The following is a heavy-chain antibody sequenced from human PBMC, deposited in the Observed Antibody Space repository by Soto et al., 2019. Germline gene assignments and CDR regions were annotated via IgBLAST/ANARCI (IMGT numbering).Heavy chain of an antibody. J-gene: IGHJ6*02. V-gene: IGHV3-30-3*01. D-gene: IGHD5-18*01. CDR1: GFTFTSYA. CDR2: ISYDGSNK. Sequence: QVQLVESGGGVVQPGRSLRLSCAASGFTFTSYAMHWVRQAPGKGLEWVAVISYDGSNKYYADSVKGRFTISRDNSKNSLYLEMNSLRAEDTAVYYCARVRVDTAMGLGYYYYYYGMDVWGQGTTVTVSS. CDR3: ARVRVDTAMGLGYYYYYYGMDV.